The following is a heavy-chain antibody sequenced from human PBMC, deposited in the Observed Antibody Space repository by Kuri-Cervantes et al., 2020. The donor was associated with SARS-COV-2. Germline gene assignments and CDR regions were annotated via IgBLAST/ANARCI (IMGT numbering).Heavy chain of an antibody. Sequence: ESLKISCAVYGGSFSGYYWSWIRQPPGKGLEWTGEINHSGSTNYNPSLKSRVTISVDTSKNQFSLKLSSVTAADTAVYYCARGVGAAVAGTLITIYYYYGMDVWGQGTTVTVSS. V-gene: IGHV4-34*01. J-gene: IGHJ6*02. CDR2: INHSGST. CDR3: ARGVGAAVAGTLITIYYYYGMDV. D-gene: IGHD6-19*01. CDR1: GGSFSGYY.